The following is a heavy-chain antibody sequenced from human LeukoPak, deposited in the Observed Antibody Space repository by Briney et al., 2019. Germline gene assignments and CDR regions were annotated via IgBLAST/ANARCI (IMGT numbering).Heavy chain of an antibody. D-gene: IGHD2-2*01. V-gene: IGHV3-23*01. CDR3: AKLGRYQMPLDDY. CDR1: GFTFSTYK. J-gene: IGHJ4*02. CDR2: ISGSGGSP. Sequence: GGSLRLSCAASGFTFSTYKMSWVRQAPGKGLEWVSDISGSGGSPFYADSVKGRFTISRGNSKYTLYLQMNSLRAEDTAVYYCAKLGRYQMPLDDYWGQGSLVTVSS.